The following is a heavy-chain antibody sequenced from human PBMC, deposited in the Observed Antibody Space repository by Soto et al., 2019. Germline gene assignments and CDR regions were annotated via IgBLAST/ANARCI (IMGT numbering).Heavy chain of an antibody. V-gene: IGHV4-31*03. CDR2: IYYSGST. CDR3: ARDSGSSSSGVDY. D-gene: IGHD6-6*01. Sequence: QVQLQESGPGLVKPSQTLSLTCTVSGGSISSGGYYWSWIRQHPGKGLEWIGYIYYSGSTYYNPSLKSRVTIAVDTSKNQFSLKLSSVTAADTAVYYCARDSGSSSSGVDYWGQGTLVTVSS. J-gene: IGHJ4*02. CDR1: GGSISSGGYY.